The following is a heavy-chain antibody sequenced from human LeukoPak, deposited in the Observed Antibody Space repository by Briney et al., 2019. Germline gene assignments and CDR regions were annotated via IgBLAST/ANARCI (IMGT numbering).Heavy chain of an antibody. D-gene: IGHD4-17*01. CDR2: ISSDSNYI. J-gene: IGHJ6*02. CDR1: GFTFSSYS. V-gene: IGHV3-21*01. CDR3: AADYGDHGGYYYGMDV. Sequence: GGSLRLSCAASGFTFSSYSMNLVRQAPEKGLEWVSSISSDSNYIYYADSVKGRFTISRDNAKNSLYLQMNSLRAEDTAVYYCAADYGDHGGYYYGMDVWGQGTTVTVSS.